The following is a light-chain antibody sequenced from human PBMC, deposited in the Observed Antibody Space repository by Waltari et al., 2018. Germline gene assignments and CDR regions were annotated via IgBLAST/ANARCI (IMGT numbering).Light chain of an antibody. J-gene: IGKJ1*01. V-gene: IGKV3-20*01. Sequence: LVLTQSPATLSLSPGERATLPCRASQSVSSSYLAWYQQKPGQAPRLVIYDASSRATGIPDRFSGGGSGTDFTLTISRLEPEDFAVYYCQHYSSSSWTFGQGTKVEIK. CDR1: QSVSSSY. CDR3: QHYSSSSWT. CDR2: DAS.